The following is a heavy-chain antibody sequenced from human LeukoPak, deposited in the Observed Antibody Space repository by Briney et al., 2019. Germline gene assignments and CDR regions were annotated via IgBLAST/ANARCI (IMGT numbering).Heavy chain of an antibody. CDR2: LQYDGSNK. D-gene: IGHD4-17*01. CDR1: GFTFTSYD. Sequence: GGSLKLSFAASGFTFTSYDMHWVRQAPGKGLEWVAFLQYDGSNKYYADSVKGRFTISRDNSKNTLYLQMNSLRAEGTAIYYCARTVGYGHYHWFDPWGQGTLVTVSS. V-gene: IGHV3-30*02. J-gene: IGHJ5*02. CDR3: ARTVGYGHYHWFDP.